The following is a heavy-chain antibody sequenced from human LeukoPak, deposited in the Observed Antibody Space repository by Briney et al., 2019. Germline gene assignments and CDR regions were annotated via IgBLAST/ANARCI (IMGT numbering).Heavy chain of an antibody. Sequence: GGSLRLSCVASGFIFDDYAMHWVRHAPGKGLEWVSGISWLSGNSDNIDYADSVKGRFTISRDNGKNSLYLQMHSPRVDDTSLYYCGKERAAGGSRGFDYWGQGTLVTVSS. J-gene: IGHJ4*02. CDR2: ISWLSGNSDNI. CDR1: GFIFDDYA. D-gene: IGHD6-13*01. V-gene: IGHV3-9*01. CDR3: GKERAAGGSRGFDY.